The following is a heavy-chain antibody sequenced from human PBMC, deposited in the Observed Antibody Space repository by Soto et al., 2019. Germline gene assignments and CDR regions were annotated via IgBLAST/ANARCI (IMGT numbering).Heavy chain of an antibody. CDR1: GYTFTGDY. V-gene: IGHV1-2*02. J-gene: IGHJ4*02. CDR3: ARELGRELLGVGEPFY. Sequence: QVQLVQSGAEVKKHGASVKVSCKASGYTFTGDYMPWVRQAPGQGLEWMGWINPNSGGTNYAQEYRGRVTMTRDTSISTAYMELSRMRSDDTAVYYCARELGRELLGVGEPFYCGQGTLVTVSS. D-gene: IGHD3-10*01. CDR2: INPNSGGT.